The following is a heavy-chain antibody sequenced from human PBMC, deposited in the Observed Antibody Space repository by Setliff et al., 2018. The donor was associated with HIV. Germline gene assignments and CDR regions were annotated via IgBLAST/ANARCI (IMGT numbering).Heavy chain of an antibody. V-gene: IGHV1-2*04. CDR2: INPNSGGT. CDR3: ARDNSVWSTDF. CDR1: GYTFTGYY. Sequence: GASVKVSCKASGYTFTGYYMHWVRQAPGQGLEWMGWINPNSGGTNYAQKFQGWVTMTRDTSTTTVYMELRSLRSEDTAVYFCARDNSVWSTDFWGQGTLVTVSS. J-gene: IGHJ4*02. D-gene: IGHD6-19*01.